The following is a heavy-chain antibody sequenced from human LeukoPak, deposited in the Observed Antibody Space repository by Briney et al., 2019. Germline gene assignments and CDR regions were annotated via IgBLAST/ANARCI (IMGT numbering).Heavy chain of an antibody. D-gene: IGHD5-18*01. CDR2: ISGYNGNT. V-gene: IGHV1-18*01. CDR3: ARQVDTTMALPDY. Sequence: ASVKVSCKASGYSFTSHGIRWVRQAPGQGLEWMGWISGYNGNTNYAQKFQGRVIMTTDTSTSTAYMELRSLRSDDTAIYYCARQVDTTMALPDYWGQGTLVTVSS. J-gene: IGHJ4*02. CDR1: GYSFTSHG.